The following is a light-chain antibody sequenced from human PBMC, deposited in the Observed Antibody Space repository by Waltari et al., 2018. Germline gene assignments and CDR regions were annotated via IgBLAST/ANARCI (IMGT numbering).Light chain of an antibody. Sequence: EIVMTQYPATLSVSPGETATLSCRASHSISSHLAWYQQKPGQAPRLLIYGASTWATGIPARFGGSGSGTEFTLTISSLQSEDFAVYYCQQYDRWPLTFGGGTKVEIK. J-gene: IGKJ4*01. CDR1: HSISSH. CDR2: GAS. CDR3: QQYDRWPLT. V-gene: IGKV3-15*01.